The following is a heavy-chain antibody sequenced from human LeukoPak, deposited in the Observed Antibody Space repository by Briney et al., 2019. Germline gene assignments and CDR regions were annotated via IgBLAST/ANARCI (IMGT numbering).Heavy chain of an antibody. CDR1: GGTLSSYG. Sequence: GASVKVSCKASGGTLSSYGISWVRQAPGQGLEWMGRIIPIFGIANYAQKFQGRVTITADKSTSTAYMELSSLRSEDTAVYYCARFLSVVSRTQYYNYYGMDVWGQGTTVTVSS. CDR3: ARFLSVVSRTQYYNYYGMDV. D-gene: IGHD2-8*02. V-gene: IGHV1-69*04. J-gene: IGHJ6*02. CDR2: IIPIFGIA.